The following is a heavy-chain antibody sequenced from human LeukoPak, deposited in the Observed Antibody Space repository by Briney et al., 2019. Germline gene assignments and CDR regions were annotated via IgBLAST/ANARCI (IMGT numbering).Heavy chain of an antibody. CDR2: ISYDGSNK. CDR1: GFTFSSYA. J-gene: IGHJ4*02. V-gene: IGHV3-30*04. Sequence: GGSLRLSCAASGFTFSSYAMHWVRQAPGKGLEWVAVISYDGSNKYYADSVKGRFTISRDNSKNTLYLQMNSLRAEDTAVYYCAGGYLYALFDYWGQGTLVTVSS. D-gene: IGHD1-1*01. CDR3: AGGYLYALFDY.